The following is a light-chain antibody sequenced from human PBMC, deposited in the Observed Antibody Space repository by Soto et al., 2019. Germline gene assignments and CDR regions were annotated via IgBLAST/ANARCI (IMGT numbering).Light chain of an antibody. CDR3: QQYNSYSGT. CDR1: QSISSW. J-gene: IGKJ1*01. V-gene: IGKV1-5*03. CDR2: KAS. Sequence: DLQMTQSPSTLSASVGDRVTITCRASQSISSWLAWYQQKPGKAPKLLIYKASSLESGVPSRFSGSGSGTEVTLTISSLQTDDFATYYCQQYNSYSGTFGQGTKVDIK.